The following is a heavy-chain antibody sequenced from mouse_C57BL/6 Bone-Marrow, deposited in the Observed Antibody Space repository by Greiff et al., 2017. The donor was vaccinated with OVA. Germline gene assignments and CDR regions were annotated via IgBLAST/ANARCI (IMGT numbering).Heavy chain of an antibody. CDR2: ISSGSSTI. Sequence: DVKLVESGGGLVKPGGSLKLSCAASGFTFSDYGMHWVRQAPEKGLEWVAYISSGSSTIYYADTVKGRFTISRDNAKNTLFLQMTSLRSEDTAMYYCARGGFFITTDWGQGTTLTVSS. J-gene: IGHJ2*01. D-gene: IGHD1-1*01. V-gene: IGHV5-17*01. CDR1: GFTFSDYG. CDR3: ARGGFFITTD.